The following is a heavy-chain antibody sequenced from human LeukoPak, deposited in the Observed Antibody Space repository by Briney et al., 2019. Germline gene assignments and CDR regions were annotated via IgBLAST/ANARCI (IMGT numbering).Heavy chain of an antibody. CDR1: GYTFTSYG. D-gene: IGHD1-26*01. CDR3: ARDVGGVGASPLYYFDY. Sequence: ASVKVSCKASGYTFTSYGISWVRQAPGQGLEWMGWISAYNGNTNYAQKLQGRVTMTTDTSTSTAYMELGSLRSDDTAVYYCARDVGGVGASPLYYFDYWGQGTLVTVSS. J-gene: IGHJ4*02. CDR2: ISAYNGNT. V-gene: IGHV1-18*01.